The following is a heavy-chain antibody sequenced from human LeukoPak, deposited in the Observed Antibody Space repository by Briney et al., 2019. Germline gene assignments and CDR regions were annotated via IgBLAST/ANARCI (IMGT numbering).Heavy chain of an antibody. D-gene: IGHD5-24*01. CDR3: AREPVDGYNYRLVAFDI. V-gene: IGHV1-69*13. Sequence: SVKVSCKASGSTFISYAISWVRQAPGQGLEWMGGIIPIFGTANYAQKFQGRVTITADESTSTAYMELSSLRSEDTAVYYCAREPVDGYNYRLVAFDIWGQGTMVTVSS. J-gene: IGHJ3*02. CDR1: GSTFISYA. CDR2: IIPIFGTA.